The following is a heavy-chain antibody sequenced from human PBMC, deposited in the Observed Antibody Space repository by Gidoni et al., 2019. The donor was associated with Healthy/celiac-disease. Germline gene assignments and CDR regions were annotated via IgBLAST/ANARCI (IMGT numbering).Heavy chain of an antibody. V-gene: IGHV4-34*01. CDR2: INHRGST. CDR1: GGSVSGYD. J-gene: IGHJ4*02. CDR3: AREIPRGSYCSSTSCPLDY. Sequence: QVQLQQWGAGLLKPSETLSITCAVYGGSVSGYDWSWIRQPPGKGLEWIGEINHRGSTNYNPSLKSRVTISVDTSKNPFSLKLSSVPAADTAVYYCAREIPRGSYCSSTSCPLDYWGQGTLVTVSS. D-gene: IGHD2-2*01.